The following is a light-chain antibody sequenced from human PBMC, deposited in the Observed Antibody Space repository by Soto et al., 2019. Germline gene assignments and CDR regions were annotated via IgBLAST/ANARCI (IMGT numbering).Light chain of an antibody. CDR2: KVS. Sequence: DVVMTQSPLSLPVALGQPASISCRSSHSLAYSDGNTYLNWFQQRPGQSPRRLVSKVSNRASGVLDRFSGSGAGADFTLEISRVEADDVGVYYCMHGTHWPVTFGQGTKLEIK. J-gene: IGKJ2*01. CDR1: HSLAYSDGNTY. V-gene: IGKV2-30*01. CDR3: MHGTHWPVT.